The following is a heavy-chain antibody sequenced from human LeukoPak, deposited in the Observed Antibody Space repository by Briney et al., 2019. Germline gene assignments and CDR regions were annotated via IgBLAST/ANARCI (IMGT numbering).Heavy chain of an antibody. V-gene: IGHV1-46*01. CDR1: GYTFTSYY. CDR3: ARRRRDAFDI. J-gene: IGHJ3*02. CDR2: INPSGGST. Sequence: GASVKVSCKASGYTFTSYYMHWVRQAPGQGLEWMGIINPSGGSTSYAQKFQGRVTMTRNTSISTAYMELSSLRSEDTAVYYCARRRRDAFDIWGQGTMVTVSS.